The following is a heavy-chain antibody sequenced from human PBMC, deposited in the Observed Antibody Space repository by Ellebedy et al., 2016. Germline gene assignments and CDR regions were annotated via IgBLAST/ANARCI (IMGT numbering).Heavy chain of an antibody. CDR2: IYYSGSI. V-gene: IGHV4-59*01. Sequence: SETLSLTCTVSGVSITSYYWSWLRQSPGKGLEWIGCIYYSGSINYNPSLKSRVTISIDTSKNQFSLKMSSVTAADTAVYYCARGERLGCDYWGQGTLVTVSS. CDR3: ARGERLGCDY. CDR1: GVSITSYY. J-gene: IGHJ4*02. D-gene: IGHD4-17*01.